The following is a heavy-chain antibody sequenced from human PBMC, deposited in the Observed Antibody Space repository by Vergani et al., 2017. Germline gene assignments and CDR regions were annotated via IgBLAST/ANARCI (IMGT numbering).Heavy chain of an antibody. V-gene: IGHV4-61*01. CDR1: GESIRSGSHY. D-gene: IGHD2-8*02. CDR3: ARDTGGRDGIDY. CDR2: IYYSGST. J-gene: IGHJ4*02. Sequence: QVKLQESGPGLLKPSQTLSLTCTVSGESIRSGSHYWSWIRQPPGKGLEWIGYIYYSGSTNYNPSLKSRVTISVDTSKNQFSLKLSSVTAADTAVYYCARDTGGRDGIDYWGQGTLVTVSS.